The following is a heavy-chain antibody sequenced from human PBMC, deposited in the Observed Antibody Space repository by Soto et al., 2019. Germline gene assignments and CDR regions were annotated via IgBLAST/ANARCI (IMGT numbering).Heavy chain of an antibody. D-gene: IGHD3-16*01. J-gene: IGHJ3*02. CDR2: ISYDGSNK. CDR1: GFTFSSYG. V-gene: IGHV3-30*18. Sequence: QVQLVESGGGVVQPGRSLRLSCAASGFTFSSYGMHWVRQAPGKGLEWVAVISYDGSNKYYADSVKGRFTISRDNSKNTLYLQMNSLGAEDTAVYYCAKPLGDDAFDIWGQGTMVTVSS. CDR3: AKPLGDDAFDI.